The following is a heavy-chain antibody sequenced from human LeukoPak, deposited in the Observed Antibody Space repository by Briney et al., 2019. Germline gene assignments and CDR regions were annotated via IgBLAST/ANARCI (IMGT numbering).Heavy chain of an antibody. Sequence: GASVKVSYKASGYTFTSYDINWVRQATGQGLEWMGWMNPNSGNTGYAQKFQGRVTMTRNTSISTAYMELSSLRSEDTAVYYCARAWPRALGRATNRYYFDYWGQGTLVTVSS. J-gene: IGHJ4*02. CDR1: GYTFTSYD. D-gene: IGHD5-12*01. V-gene: IGHV1-8*01. CDR3: ARAWPRALGRATNRYYFDY. CDR2: MNPNSGNT.